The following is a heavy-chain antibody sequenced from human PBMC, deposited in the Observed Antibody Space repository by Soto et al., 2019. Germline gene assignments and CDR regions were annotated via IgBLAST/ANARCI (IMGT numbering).Heavy chain of an antibody. V-gene: IGHV3-23*01. CDR2: ISGSGGST. CDR1: GFTFSSYA. J-gene: IGHJ4*02. D-gene: IGHD6-19*01. CDR3: ARRGSGRYYDY. Sequence: EVQLLESGGGLVQPGGSLRLSCAASGFTFSSYAMRWVRQAPVKGLEWVSAISGSGGSTYYADSVKGRFTISRDNSKITLYLQMNSLSAEDTAGYYCARRGSGRYYDYWGEGTLVTVSS.